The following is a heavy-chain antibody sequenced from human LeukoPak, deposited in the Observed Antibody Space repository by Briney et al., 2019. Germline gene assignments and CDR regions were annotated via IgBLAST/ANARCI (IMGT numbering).Heavy chain of an antibody. CDR2: IYYSGST. CDR3: ARTTPRDGYNGWYFDY. D-gene: IGHD5-24*01. CDR1: GGSISSYY. J-gene: IGHJ4*02. Sequence: SETLSLTCTLSGGSISSYYWSWIRQPPGKGLEWIGYIYYSGSTNYNPSLKSRVTISVDTSKNQFSLKLSSVTAADTGVYYCARTTPRDGYNGWYFDYWGQGTLVTVSS. V-gene: IGHV4-59*01.